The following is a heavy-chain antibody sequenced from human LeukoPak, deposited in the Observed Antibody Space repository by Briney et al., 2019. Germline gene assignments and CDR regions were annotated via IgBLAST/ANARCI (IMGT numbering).Heavy chain of an antibody. Sequence: KRGESLKISCQGSGYSFATYWIGWVRQLPGKGLEWMGIIYPGDSRTTYSPSFQGQVTISADKSISTAYLQWSSLKASDTAIYYCVRHLSDITSCPNYWGPGTLVTVAS. CDR2: IYPGDSRT. CDR1: GYSFATYW. CDR3: VRHLSDITSCPNY. D-gene: IGHD2-2*01. V-gene: IGHV5-51*01. J-gene: IGHJ4*02.